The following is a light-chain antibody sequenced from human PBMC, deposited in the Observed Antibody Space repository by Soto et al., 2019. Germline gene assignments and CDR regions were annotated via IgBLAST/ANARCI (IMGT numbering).Light chain of an antibody. CDR1: QSVNSN. CDR2: QTS. J-gene: IGKJ1*01. V-gene: IGKV3D-15*03. CDR3: HQRQSWTRT. Sequence: EIVMTQSPATLSVSPGERATLSCRASQSVNSNLVWYQQKPGQAPRSIIYQTSLRAAGIPARFSASGSGTDFTLTISDVKNEDFALYYCHQRQSWTRTFGQGTKVDIK.